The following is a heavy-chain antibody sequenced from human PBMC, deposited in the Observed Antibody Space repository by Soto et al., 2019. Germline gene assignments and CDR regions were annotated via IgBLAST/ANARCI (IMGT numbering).Heavy chain of an antibody. Sequence: EVQLLESGGGLVQPGGSLRLSCAASGFTFSSYAMSWVRQAPGKGLEWVSAISGSGGSTYYADSVKGRFTISRDNSKNTLYLQMNSVRAEDTAVYYCAPPALRSIAVAGSNFYFDYWGQGTLVTVSS. D-gene: IGHD6-19*01. CDR1: GFTFSSYA. CDR3: APPALRSIAVAGSNFYFDY. J-gene: IGHJ4*02. CDR2: ISGSGGST. V-gene: IGHV3-23*01.